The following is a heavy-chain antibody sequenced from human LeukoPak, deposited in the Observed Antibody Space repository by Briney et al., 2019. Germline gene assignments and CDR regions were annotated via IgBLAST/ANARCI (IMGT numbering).Heavy chain of an antibody. V-gene: IGHV3-48*02. CDR2: IRSSSGTI. Sequence: GGSLRLSCAASGFTFSSYSMNWVRQAPGKGLEWVSNIRSSSGTIYYADSVKGRFTISRDNAKNSLYLQMNSLRDEDTAVYYCARGAYCGGDFFFFDYSGQGALVTVSS. J-gene: IGHJ4*02. CDR3: ARGAYCGGDFFFFDY. CDR1: GFTFSSYS. D-gene: IGHD2-21*02.